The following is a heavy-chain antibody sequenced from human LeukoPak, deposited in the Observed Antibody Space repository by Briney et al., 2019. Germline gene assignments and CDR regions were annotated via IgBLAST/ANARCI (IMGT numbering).Heavy chain of an antibody. V-gene: IGHV3-30-3*01. CDR2: ISYDGSNK. Sequence: GGSLRLSCAASGFTFSSYAMHWVRQAPGKGLEWVAVISYDGSNKYYADSVKGRFTISRDNSKNSLYLQMNSLRAEDTAVYYCARDLGDYVDYWGQGTLVTVSS. CDR3: ARDLGDYVDY. CDR1: GFTFSSYA. D-gene: IGHD7-27*01. J-gene: IGHJ4*02.